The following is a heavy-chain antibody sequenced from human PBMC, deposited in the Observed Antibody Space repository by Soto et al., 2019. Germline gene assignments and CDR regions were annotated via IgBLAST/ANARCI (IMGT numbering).Heavy chain of an antibody. J-gene: IGHJ4*02. CDR2: INPDGSDK. Sequence: EVQLVESGGGLVQPGGSLRLSCAASGLTFSNYWMNWVRQAPGKGLEWVANINPDGSDKQYIDSVKGRITNSRDNAQNSVSLHMNSLRAEDTAVYFCLGGSTYDSAWGQGTLVTVSS. D-gene: IGHD3-22*01. CDR1: GLTFSNYW. V-gene: IGHV3-7*03. CDR3: LGGSTYDSA.